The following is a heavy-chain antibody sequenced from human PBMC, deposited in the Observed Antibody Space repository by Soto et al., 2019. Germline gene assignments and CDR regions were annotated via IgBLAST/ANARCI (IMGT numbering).Heavy chain of an antibody. CDR1: GFTFSSSW. CDR2: IKEDGSDK. V-gene: IGHV3-7*01. Sequence: EVQLVESGGGLVQPGGSLRLSCAASGFTFSSSWMNWVRQAPGKGLEWVANIKEDGSDKHYVDSVEGRFTISRGNAKSSLHLQMNSLRAEDTGVYYCARGAGYVIDYWGQGILVTVSS. CDR3: ARGAGYVIDY. J-gene: IGHJ4*02. D-gene: IGHD5-12*01.